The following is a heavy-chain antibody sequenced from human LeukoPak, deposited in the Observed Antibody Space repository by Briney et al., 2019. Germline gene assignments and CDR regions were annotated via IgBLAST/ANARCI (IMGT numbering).Heavy chain of an antibody. CDR1: GYTFTGYY. Sequence: ASVKVSCKASGYTFTGYYMHWVRPAPGQGLEWMGWINPNSGGTNYAQKFQGRVNMTRDTSISTAYMELSRLRSDDTAVYYCAREADVRGYSYGPLFDYWGQGTLVTVSS. CDR2: INPNSGGT. V-gene: IGHV1-2*02. CDR3: AREADVRGYSYGPLFDY. D-gene: IGHD5-18*01. J-gene: IGHJ4*02.